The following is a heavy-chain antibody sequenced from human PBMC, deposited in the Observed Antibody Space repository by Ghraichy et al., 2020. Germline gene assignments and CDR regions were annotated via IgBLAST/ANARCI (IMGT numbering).Heavy chain of an antibody. CDR1: GFTFSSYW. D-gene: IGHD3-10*01. J-gene: IGHJ4*02. Sequence: RGSLRLSCAASGFTFSSYWMSWVRQAPGKGLEWVANIKQDGSEKYYVDSVKGRFTISRDNAKNSLYLQMNSLRAEDTAVYYCARDFPHYYGSGRDYWGQGTLVTVSS. V-gene: IGHV3-7*01. CDR3: ARDFPHYYGSGRDY. CDR2: IKQDGSEK.